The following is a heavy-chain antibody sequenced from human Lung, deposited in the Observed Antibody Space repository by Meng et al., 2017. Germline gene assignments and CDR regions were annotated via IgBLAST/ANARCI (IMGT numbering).Heavy chain of an antibody. CDR3: VKAVTVAGHH. CDR1: GFTFRNSE. CDR2: IDESGTTR. D-gene: IGHD6-19*01. J-gene: IGHJ5*02. Sequence: GESLKISCLTSGFTFRNSEFNWVHQAPGKGLEWVSYIDESGTTRYYADSVRGRFTITRDNAENSVFLQMHSLRGEDTAVYYCVKAVTVAGHHWGQGTMVTVSS. V-gene: IGHV3-48*03.